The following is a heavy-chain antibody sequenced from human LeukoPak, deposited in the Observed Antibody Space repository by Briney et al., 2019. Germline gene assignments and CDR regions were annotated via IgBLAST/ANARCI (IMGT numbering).Heavy chain of an antibody. CDR1: GFTFSSYA. V-gene: IGHV3-64*01. CDR2: ISSNGDNT. CDR3: ARAPREGFSGSYHDY. Sequence: GGSLRLSCAASGFTFSSYAMHWVRQAPEKGLEYVSAISSNGDNTYYANSAKGRFTISRDNSKNTLYLQMASLRDEDTAVYYCARAPREGFSGSYHDYWGQGTLVTVSS. J-gene: IGHJ4*02. D-gene: IGHD1-26*01.